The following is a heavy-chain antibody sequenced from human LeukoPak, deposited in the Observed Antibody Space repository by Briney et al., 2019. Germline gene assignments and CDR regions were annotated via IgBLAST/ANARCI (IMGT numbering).Heavy chain of an antibody. CDR3: AGGGYCSSSSCYYYYYYMDV. V-gene: IGHV3-30-3*01. J-gene: IGHJ6*03. Sequence: GGSLRLSCAASGFTFSSYAMHWVRQAPGEGLEWVAFISYDENIASYTDSVKGRFTISRDNSKNTLYLQMNSLRAEDTAVYYCAGGGYCSSSSCYYYYYYMDVWGKGTTVTVSS. D-gene: IGHD2-2*01. CDR1: GFTFSSYA. CDR2: ISYDENIA.